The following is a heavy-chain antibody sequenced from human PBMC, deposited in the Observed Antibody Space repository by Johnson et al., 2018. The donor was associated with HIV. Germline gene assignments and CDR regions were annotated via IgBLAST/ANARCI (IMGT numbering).Heavy chain of an antibody. V-gene: IGHV3-30*02. CDR2: IQYDGSNK. D-gene: IGHD5-12*01. CDR1: DFTFSSYG. J-gene: IGHJ3*02. Sequence: QMLLVESGGGVVQPGGSLRLSCAASDFTFSSYGMHWVRQAPGKGLEWVTFIQYDGSNKYYADSVKGRFTISRDNSKNTVYLQMNSLRAEDTAVYYCAREGGYSGYEGVGHTNDAYDIWGQGTMVTVAS. CDR3: AREGGYSGYEGVGHTNDAYDI.